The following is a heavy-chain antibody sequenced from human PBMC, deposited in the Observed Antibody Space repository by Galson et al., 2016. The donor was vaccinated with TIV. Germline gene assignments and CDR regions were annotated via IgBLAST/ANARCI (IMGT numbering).Heavy chain of an antibody. CDR1: GGTFSTYT. J-gene: IGHJ4*02. Sequence: SVKVSCKASGGTFSTYTINWVRQAPGQGLQWLGRIIPVLGMTNYAQRLQGRVTITADRSTSTAYMELSSLRSDDTAVYYCARGDTGRHYGADFDSWDQGTVVTVSS. CDR3: ARGDTGRHYGADFDS. CDR2: IIPVLGMT. D-gene: IGHD1-26*01. V-gene: IGHV1-69*02.